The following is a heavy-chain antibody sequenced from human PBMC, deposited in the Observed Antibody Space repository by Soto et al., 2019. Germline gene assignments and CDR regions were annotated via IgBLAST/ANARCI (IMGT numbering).Heavy chain of an antibody. Sequence: QLQLQESGPGLVKPSETLSLTCTVSGGSISTDSYKWAWIRQPPGKGLEWIGSISYTGTTYHNLSLRSRVTISVDTSKNQFSLRLSSVTAADTAVYFCARPYHLGYCSGATCQGYWGRGTLVTVSS. CDR2: ISYTGTT. CDR3: ARPYHLGYCSGATCQGY. CDR1: GGSISTDSYK. J-gene: IGHJ4*02. V-gene: IGHV4-39*01. D-gene: IGHD2-15*01.